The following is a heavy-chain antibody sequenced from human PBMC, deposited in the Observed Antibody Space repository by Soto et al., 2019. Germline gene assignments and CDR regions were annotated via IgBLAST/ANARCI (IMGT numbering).Heavy chain of an antibody. D-gene: IGHD3-3*02. Sequence: QVQLVQSGAEVKKPGSSVKVSCKASGGTFSSYAISWVRQAPGQGLEWMGGIIPIFGTANYAQKFQGRVTITADESMSTAYMELSSLRSEDTAVYYCARAHLIFGVVTYYFDYWGQGTLVTVSS. CDR3: ARAHLIFGVVTYYFDY. CDR2: IIPIFGTA. CDR1: GGTFSSYA. J-gene: IGHJ4*02. V-gene: IGHV1-69*12.